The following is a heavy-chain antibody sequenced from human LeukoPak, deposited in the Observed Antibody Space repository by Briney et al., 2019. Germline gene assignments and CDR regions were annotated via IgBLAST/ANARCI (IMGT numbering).Heavy chain of an antibody. CDR2: IYYSDMYSSGST. V-gene: IGHV4-59*01. Sequence: SETLSLTCTVSGGSISHYYWSWIRQPPEKGLELIGYIYYSDMYSSGSTNYNPSVKSRVTISVDKSKNQFSLKLTSVTAADTAVYYCARALDRSGWYVDYWGQGTLVTVSS. CDR1: GGSISHYY. D-gene: IGHD6-19*01. CDR3: ARALDRSGWYVDY. J-gene: IGHJ4*02.